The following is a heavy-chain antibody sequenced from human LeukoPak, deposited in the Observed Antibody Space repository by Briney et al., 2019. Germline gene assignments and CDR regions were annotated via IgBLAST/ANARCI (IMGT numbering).Heavy chain of an antibody. CDR3: ARAPAGCGGTCSFDY. V-gene: IGHV4-4*07. CDR2: IYSSGRT. Sequence: SETLSLTCTVSGASMSNSFWSWIRQPAGKGLEWIGRIYSSGRTNYNPSLKSRVTLSIDTSNNQFSLKLTSVTAADTASYYCARAPAGCGGTCSFDYWGQGTLVTLSS. J-gene: IGHJ4*02. D-gene: IGHD2-15*01. CDR1: GASMSNSF.